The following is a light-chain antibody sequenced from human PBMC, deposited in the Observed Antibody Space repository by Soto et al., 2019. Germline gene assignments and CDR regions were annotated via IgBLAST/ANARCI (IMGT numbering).Light chain of an antibody. CDR1: QSVSSK. V-gene: IGKV3-15*01. J-gene: IGKJ5*01. CDR3: QQYNDWPAIT. CDR2: GAS. Sequence: EIVMTQSPATLSVSPGERATLSCRASQSVSSKLAWYQQKLGQAPRLLIHGASTRATGIPARFSGSGSGTEFTLTISSLQSEDFAVYYCQQYNDWPAITFGQGTRLEIK.